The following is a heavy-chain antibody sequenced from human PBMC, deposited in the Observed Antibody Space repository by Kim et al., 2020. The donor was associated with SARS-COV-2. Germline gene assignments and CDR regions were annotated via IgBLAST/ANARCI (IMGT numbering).Heavy chain of an antibody. J-gene: IGHJ3*02. Sequence: GGSLRLSCAASGFTFSSYAMSWVRQAPGKGLEWVSAISGSGGSTYYADSVKGLFTISRDNSKNTLYLQMNSLRAEDTAVYYCAKDIRDDIGLPYDYVWGSYVPAFDIWGQGTMVTVSS. CDR2: ISGSGGST. V-gene: IGHV3-23*01. CDR3: AKDIRDDIGLPYDYVWGSYVPAFDI. D-gene: IGHD3-16*01. CDR1: GFTFSSYA.